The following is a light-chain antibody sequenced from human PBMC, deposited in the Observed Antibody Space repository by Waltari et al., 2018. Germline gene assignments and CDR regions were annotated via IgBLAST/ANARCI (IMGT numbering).Light chain of an antibody. J-gene: IGLJ2*01. CDR2: EGS. CDR3: CSYAGSVV. Sequence: QSALTQPASVSGSPGQSITISCTGTNSDVGSYNLVSWYQQHPGKAPKLMIYEGSKRPSGVSNRFSVSKSGNTASLTISGLQAEDEADYYCCSYAGSVVFGGGTKLTVL. CDR1: NSDVGSYNL. V-gene: IGLV2-23*01.